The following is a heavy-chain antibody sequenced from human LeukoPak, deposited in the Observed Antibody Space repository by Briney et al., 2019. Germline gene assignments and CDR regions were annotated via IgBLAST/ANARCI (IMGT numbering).Heavy chain of an antibody. V-gene: IGHV1-2*02. CDR3: ARKVDYYDSSGQENWFDP. Sequence: ASVKVSCKASGYTFTGYYMHWVRQAPGQGLEWMGWINPNSGGTNYAQKFQGRVTMTRDTSISTAYMELSRLRSDDTAVYYCARKVDYYDSSGQENWFDPWGQGTLVTVSS. CDR2: INPNSGGT. J-gene: IGHJ5*02. CDR1: GYTFTGYY. D-gene: IGHD3-22*01.